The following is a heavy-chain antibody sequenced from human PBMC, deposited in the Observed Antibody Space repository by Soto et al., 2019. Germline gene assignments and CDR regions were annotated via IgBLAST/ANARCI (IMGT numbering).Heavy chain of an antibody. CDR1: GYTFTSYG. CDR3: ARVYSSGWYSNYYYYMDV. CDR2: ISAYNGNT. V-gene: IGHV1-18*01. D-gene: IGHD6-19*01. J-gene: IGHJ6*03. Sequence: APVKVSCKASGYTFTSYGISWVRQAPGQGLEWMGWISAYNGNTNYAQKLQGRVTMTTDTSTSTAYMELRSLRSDDTAVYYCARVYSSGWYSNYYYYMDVWGKGTTVTVSS.